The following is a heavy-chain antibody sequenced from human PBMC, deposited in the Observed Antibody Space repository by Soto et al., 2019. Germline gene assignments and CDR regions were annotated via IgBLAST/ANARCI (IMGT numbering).Heavy chain of an antibody. D-gene: IGHD3-10*01. CDR2: IYWDDDE. V-gene: IGHV2-5*02. CDR3: AHSRNLITEDAQVGDFDY. Sequence: QINLKESGPTLVKPTQTLTLTCSFSGFSLTTAGVGVGWVRQSPGEALEWLALIYWDDDERYSPSLKTRLTIPKDTSKNQVVLTMTNMAPVDTATYYCAHSRNLITEDAQVGDFDYWGQGTLVTVSS. CDR1: GFSLTTAGVG. J-gene: IGHJ4*02.